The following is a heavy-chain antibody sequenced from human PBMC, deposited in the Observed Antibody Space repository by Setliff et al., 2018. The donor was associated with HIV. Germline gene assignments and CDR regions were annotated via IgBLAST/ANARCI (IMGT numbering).Heavy chain of an antibody. D-gene: IGHD5-12*01. V-gene: IGHV1-18*01. J-gene: IGHJ4*02. CDR1: GYTFNNYG. Sequence: ASVKVSCKASGYTFNNYGISWVRQATGQGLEWMGWINTHSGYTNYAQNVQGRVTVTMDTSTSTAYMELRSLKSDETAVYYCARGKTWLRFLDYWGQGTLVTVSS. CDR3: ARGKTWLRFLDY. CDR2: INTHSGYT.